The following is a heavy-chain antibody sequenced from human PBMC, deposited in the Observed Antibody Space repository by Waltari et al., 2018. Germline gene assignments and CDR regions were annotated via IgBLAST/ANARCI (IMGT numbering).Heavy chain of an antibody. Sequence: QLQLQESGPGLVKPSETLSLTCTVSGGSISSSSYYWGWIRQPPGKGLEWIGSIYYSGSTYYNPYLKSRVTISVDTSKNQFSLKLSSVTAADTAVYYCARIAAAGNPPLDYWGQGTLVTVSS. CDR3: ARIAAAGNPPLDY. CDR2: IYYSGST. CDR1: GGSISSSSYY. V-gene: IGHV4-39*01. D-gene: IGHD6-13*01. J-gene: IGHJ4*02.